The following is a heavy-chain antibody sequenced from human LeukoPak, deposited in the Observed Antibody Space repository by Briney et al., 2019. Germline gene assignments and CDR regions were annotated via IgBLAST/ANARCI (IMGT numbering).Heavy chain of an antibody. Sequence: SVKVSCKASGGTFSSYAISWVRQAPGQGLEWMGGIIPIFGTANSQKFQGRVTITTDESTSTAYMELSSLRSEDTAVYYCARDRYSGSPWDAFDIWGQGTMVTVSS. J-gene: IGHJ3*02. D-gene: IGHD1-26*01. CDR1: GGTFSSYA. CDR3: ARDRYSGSPWDAFDI. CDR2: IIPIFGTA. V-gene: IGHV1-69*05.